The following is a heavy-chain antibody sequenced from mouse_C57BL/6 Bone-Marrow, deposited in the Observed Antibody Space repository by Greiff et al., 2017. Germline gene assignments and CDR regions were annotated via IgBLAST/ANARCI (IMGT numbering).Heavy chain of an antibody. J-gene: IGHJ3*01. V-gene: IGHV1-5*01. CDR1: GYTFTSYW. Sequence: VQLQQSGTVLARPGASVKMSCKTSGYTFTSYWMHWVKQRPGQGLEWIGAIYPGNSDTSYNQKFKGKAKLTAGTSASTAYMELSSLTNEDSAVYYCTRTYYGSSSWFAYWGQGTLVTVSA. D-gene: IGHD1-1*01. CDR3: TRTYYGSSSWFAY. CDR2: IYPGNSDT.